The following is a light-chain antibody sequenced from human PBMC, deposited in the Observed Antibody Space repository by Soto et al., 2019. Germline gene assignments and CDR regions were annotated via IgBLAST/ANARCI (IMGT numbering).Light chain of an antibody. Sequence: DIQMTQSPSSLSASVGDRVTITRRASQTINKYLNWYQQRSGKAPKLLIYFASTLQREVPLRFSGDGFGTTFPLTITNLQPEDIGTYYCQQGYSFPLTFGGGTEVEIK. CDR3: QQGYSFPLT. V-gene: IGKV1-39*01. CDR2: FAS. J-gene: IGKJ4*01. CDR1: QTINKY.